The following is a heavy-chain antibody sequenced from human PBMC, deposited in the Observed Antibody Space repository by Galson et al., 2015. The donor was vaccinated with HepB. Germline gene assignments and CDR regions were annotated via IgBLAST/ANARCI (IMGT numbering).Heavy chain of an antibody. CDR3: ARDYCSRTSCHDY. V-gene: IGHV3-7*01. CDR1: GFTFSSYW. CDR2: IREDGGET. J-gene: IGHJ4*02. Sequence: SLRLSCAASGFTFSSYWMTWVRQAPGKGLEWVANIREDGGETYYVDSVKGRFTISRDNAKNSLYLQMNSLRAEDTAVYYCARDYCSRTSCHDYWGQGTLVTVSS. D-gene: IGHD2-2*01.